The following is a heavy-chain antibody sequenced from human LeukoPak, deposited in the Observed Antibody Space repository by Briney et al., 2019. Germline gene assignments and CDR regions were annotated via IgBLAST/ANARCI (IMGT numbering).Heavy chain of an antibody. V-gene: IGHV1-69*01. CDR2: IIPIFGTA. CDR1: GGTFSSYA. D-gene: IGHD3-22*01. J-gene: IGHJ4*02. CDR3: ASEPNYYDSSGYPDY. Sequence: GASVKLSCKASGGTFSSYAISWVRQAPGQGLEWMGGIIPIFGTANYAQKFQGRVTITADESTSTAYMELSSLRSEDTAVYYCASEPNYYDSSGYPDYWGQGTLVTVSS.